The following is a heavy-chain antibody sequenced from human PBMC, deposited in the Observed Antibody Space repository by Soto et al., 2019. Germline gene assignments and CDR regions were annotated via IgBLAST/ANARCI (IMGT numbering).Heavy chain of an antibody. V-gene: IGHV2-5*02. CDR1: GFSLTTSGVG. Sequence: QITLNESGPPVVKPAETLTLTCTFSGFSLTTSGVGVGWIRQSPGKAPEWLALIYWDDDKRYSACLKSRLTITKDTSKNHVVLTMASVDPANTATYYCAHRILRTVFGLVTTTAIYFDFWGQGTPVVVSS. CDR2: IYWDDDK. J-gene: IGHJ4*02. D-gene: IGHD3-3*01. CDR3: AHRILRTVFGLVTTTAIYFDF.